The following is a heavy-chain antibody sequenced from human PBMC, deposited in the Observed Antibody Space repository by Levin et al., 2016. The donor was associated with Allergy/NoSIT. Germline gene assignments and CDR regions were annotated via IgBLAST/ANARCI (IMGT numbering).Heavy chain of an antibody. V-gene: IGHV3-7*04. CDR3: ARDKGIVGATHFDY. J-gene: IGHJ4*01. D-gene: IGHD1-26*01. Sequence: VRQMPGKGLEWVANINQDGSEKYYVDSVKGRFTISRDNAKNSLYLQMNSLRAEDTAVYYCARDKGIVGATHFDYWGHGTLVTVSS. CDR2: INQDGSEK.